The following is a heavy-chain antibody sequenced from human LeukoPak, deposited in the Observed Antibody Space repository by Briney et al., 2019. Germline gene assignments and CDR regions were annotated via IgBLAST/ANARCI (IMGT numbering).Heavy chain of an antibody. V-gene: IGHV3-74*01. J-gene: IGHJ4*02. CDR1: GFTFSDYW. CDR2: INTDGSIT. D-gene: IGHD3-10*01. CDR3: ARDRGPRTGFMVREAYDY. Sequence: GGSLRLSCAASGFTFSDYWIHWVRQAPGKGLVWVSRINTDGSITNYADSVKGRFSISRDNAKNTLYLQMSGLRAEDTAVYYCARDRGPRTGFMVREAYDYWGQGTLVTVSS.